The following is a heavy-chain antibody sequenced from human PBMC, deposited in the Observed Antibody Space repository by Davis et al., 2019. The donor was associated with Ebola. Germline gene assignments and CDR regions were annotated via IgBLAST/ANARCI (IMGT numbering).Heavy chain of an antibody. V-gene: IGHV1-3*04. J-gene: IGHJ4*02. D-gene: IGHD3-10*01. CDR3: ARDLGRVTGFDY. CDR1: GYTFTSYA. Sequence: ASVKVSCKASGYTFTSYAMHWVRQAPGQRLEWMGWINIGNGNTKYSQKFQGRVTITRDTSASTAYMELSSLRSEDTAVYYCARDLGRVTGFDYWGQGTLVTVSS. CDR2: INIGNGNT.